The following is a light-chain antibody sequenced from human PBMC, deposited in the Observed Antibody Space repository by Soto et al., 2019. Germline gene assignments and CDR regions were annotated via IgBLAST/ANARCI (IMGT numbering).Light chain of an antibody. V-gene: IGKV3-11*01. CDR1: QSVSSY. Sequence: EIVLTQPPGTLSLSPGERATLSCRASQSVSSYLAWYQQKPGQAPRLLIYDASNRATGIPARFSGSGSGTDFTLTISSLEPEDFAVYYCQRRSNWPPWTFGQGTKVHI. CDR3: QRRSNWPPWT. CDR2: DAS. J-gene: IGKJ1*01.